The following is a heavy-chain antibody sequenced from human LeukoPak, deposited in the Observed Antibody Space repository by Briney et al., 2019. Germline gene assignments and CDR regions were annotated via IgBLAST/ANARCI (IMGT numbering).Heavy chain of an antibody. J-gene: IGHJ4*02. V-gene: IGHV4-39*02. CDR3: ARDGITMRILEY. CDR2: IYYTGNT. CDR1: GVSISSSYSY. Sequence: SETLSLTCTVSGVSISSSYSYWGWIRQPPGRGLEWIGSIYYTGNTYYNASLKSQFSISIDTSKNQFSLKLTPVTAADTAVYYCARDGITMRILEYCGQGTLVTVSA. D-gene: IGHD3-10*01.